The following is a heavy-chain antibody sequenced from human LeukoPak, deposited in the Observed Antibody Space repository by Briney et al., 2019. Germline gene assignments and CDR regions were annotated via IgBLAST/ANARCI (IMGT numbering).Heavy chain of an antibody. D-gene: IGHD1-7*01. CDR1: GFTFSLAW. CDR2: IKSKPDGGTT. J-gene: IGHJ4*02. V-gene: IGHV3-15*01. CDR3: TTYKTGTTY. Sequence: GGSLRLSCAASGFTFSLAWMNWVRQALGKGLEWVGRIKSKPDGGTTDYAAPVKGRFAISRDDSKNTLYLQMNSLKTEDTAVYFCTTYKTGTTYWGQGTLVTVSS.